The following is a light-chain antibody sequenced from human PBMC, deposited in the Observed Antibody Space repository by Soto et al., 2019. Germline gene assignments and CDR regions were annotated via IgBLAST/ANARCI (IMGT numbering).Light chain of an antibody. CDR2: DVS. V-gene: IGLV2-11*01. CDR1: SSDVGAYDY. Sequence: QSALTQPRSVPGSPGQSVTISCTGTSSDVGAYDYVSWYQQHPGKAPKLMIYDVSKRPSGVPDRFSGSKSGNTASLTISGLQAEDEADYYCCSYAGSYASDYVFGAGTKLTVL. J-gene: IGLJ1*01. CDR3: CSYAGSYASDYV.